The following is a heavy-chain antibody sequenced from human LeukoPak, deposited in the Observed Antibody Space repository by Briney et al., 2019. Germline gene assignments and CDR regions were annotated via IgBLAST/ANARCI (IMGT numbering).Heavy chain of an antibody. CDR3: ASLDTAKQPLANH. V-gene: IGHV3-7*03. D-gene: IGHD5-18*01. CDR2: IREERGQE. CDR1: GLTVSNHW. Sequence: GGSLRLSCVASGLTVSNHWMSWVRQAPGKGLEWVANIREERGQEYYVDFVKGRFTISKNSAKNSLYLQMNTLRVEDTAMYYCASLDTAKQPLANHWGQGTLVTVSS. J-gene: IGHJ5*02.